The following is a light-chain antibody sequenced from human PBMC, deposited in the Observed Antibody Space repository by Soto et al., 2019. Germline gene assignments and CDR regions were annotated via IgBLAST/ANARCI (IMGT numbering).Light chain of an antibody. J-gene: IGKJ1*01. Sequence: EIVMTQPPATLSVSPGERATLSCRASQSVNSNLAWYQQKPGQAPRLLIYGASTRATGIPARFSGSGSETELTLTISSLQSEDFAVYYCQQYNNWWTFGQGTKVEIK. CDR1: QSVNSN. V-gene: IGKV3-15*01. CDR3: QQYNNWWT. CDR2: GAS.